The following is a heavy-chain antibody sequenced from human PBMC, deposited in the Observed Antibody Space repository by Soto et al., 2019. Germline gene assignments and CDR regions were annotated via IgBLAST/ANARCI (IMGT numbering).Heavy chain of an antibody. J-gene: IGHJ4*02. CDR1: GFSFSSFG. D-gene: IGHD5-18*01. V-gene: IGHV3-30*18. CDR3: AKVDTPDY. Sequence: SLRLSCAASGFSFSSFGMHWVRQAPGKGLEWVAVTSYDGSYKYYEDSVKGRFTISRDNSKNTLYLQMNSLRAEDTAVYYCAKVDTPDYWGQGTLVTVSS. CDR2: TSYDGSYK.